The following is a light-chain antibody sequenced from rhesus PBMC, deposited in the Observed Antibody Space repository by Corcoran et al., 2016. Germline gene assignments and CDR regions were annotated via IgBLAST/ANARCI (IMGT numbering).Light chain of an antibody. Sequence: DIQMTQSPSSLSASVGDRVTITCRASQGITNDLAWYQQKPGETPKLLIYEASSLQSGIPSRFSGSGSGTDFTLTISSLQPEDFATYYCQHYYSTPCTFGQGTKVEIK. J-gene: IGKJ1*01. V-gene: IGKV1-25*01. CDR3: QHYYSTPCT. CDR2: EAS. CDR1: QGITND.